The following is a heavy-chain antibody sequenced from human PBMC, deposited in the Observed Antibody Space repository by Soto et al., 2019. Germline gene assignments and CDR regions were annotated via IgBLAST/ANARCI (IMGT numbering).Heavy chain of an antibody. CDR2: IKSKGDGGAT. CDR1: GFTFSNVW. J-gene: IGHJ4*02. Sequence: EVQLVESGGGLVRPGGSLRLSCVVSGFTFSNVWMSWVRQTPGKGLEWIGRIKSKGDGGATDYAAPVKGRFTISRDDSKNTLYLQMNSLTTEDTAVYYCGAPTRWWRGTTLDYWGQGTLVIVSS. V-gene: IGHV3-15*01. D-gene: IGHD2-15*01. CDR3: GAPTRWWRGTTLDY.